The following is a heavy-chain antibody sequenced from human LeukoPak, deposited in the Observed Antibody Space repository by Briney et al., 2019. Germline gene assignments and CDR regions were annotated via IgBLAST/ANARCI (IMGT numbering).Heavy chain of an antibody. V-gene: IGHV3-23*01. CDR1: GFTFSSYA. J-gene: IGHJ6*03. Sequence: PGGSLRLSCAASGFTFSSYAMGWVRQAPEKGLEWVSAISRSTRTTYYADSVKGRFTTSRDDSKNTLYLQMNSLRAEDTAVYYCAKLGYGDYGYYYYYMDVWGKGTTVTVSS. D-gene: IGHD4-17*01. CDR2: ISRSTRTT. CDR3: AKLGYGDYGYYYYYMDV.